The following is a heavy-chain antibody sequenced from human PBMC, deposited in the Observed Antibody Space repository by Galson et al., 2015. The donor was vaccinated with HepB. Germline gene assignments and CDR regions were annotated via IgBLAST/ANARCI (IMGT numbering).Heavy chain of an antibody. J-gene: IGHJ3*02. V-gene: IGHV3-23*01. CDR2: ISGSGGST. CDR3: AKWSGSYWGAFDI. CDR1: GFTFSSYA. D-gene: IGHD1-26*01. Sequence: SLRLSCAASGFTFSSYAMSWVRQAPGKGLEWVSAISGSGGSTYYADSVKGRFTISRDNSKNTLYLQMNSLRAEDTAVYYCAKWSGSYWGAFDIWGQGTMVTVSS.